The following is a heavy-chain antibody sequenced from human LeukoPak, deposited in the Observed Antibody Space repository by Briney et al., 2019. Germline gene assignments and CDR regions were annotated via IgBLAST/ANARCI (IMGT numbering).Heavy chain of an antibody. CDR3: ARGGAIFLNWFDP. V-gene: IGHV3-53*01. D-gene: IGHD3-3*02. Sequence: GGSLRLSCADSGFTVSSNYMRWVRQAPGKGLEWVSVIYSGGSTYYADSVKGRFTISRDNSKNTLYLQMNSLRAEDTAVYYCARGGAIFLNWFDPWGQGTLVTVSS. J-gene: IGHJ5*02. CDR2: IYSGGST. CDR1: GFTVSSNY.